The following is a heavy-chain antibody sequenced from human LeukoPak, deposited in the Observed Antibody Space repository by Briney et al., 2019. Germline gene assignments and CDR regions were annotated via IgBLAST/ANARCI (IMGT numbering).Heavy chain of an antibody. CDR1: GITFSSYW. V-gene: IGHV3-30*02. CDR2: IQYDGSNE. D-gene: IGHD2-8*01. J-gene: IGHJ6*03. CDR3: AKDRCSNGVGCYYYYMDV. Sequence: GGSLRLSCAASGITFSSYWMHWVRQAPGKGLEWVAYIQYDGSNEQYADSVKGRFSISRDRSKNILYLQMNSLRAEDTAVYYCAKDRCSNGVGCYYYYMDVWGKGTTVTISS.